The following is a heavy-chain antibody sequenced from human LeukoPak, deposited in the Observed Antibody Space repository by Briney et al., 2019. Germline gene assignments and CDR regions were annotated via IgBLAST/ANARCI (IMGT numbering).Heavy chain of an antibody. CDR2: INQDGSEK. Sequence: PGGSLRLSCAASGFTFSNSGMSWVRQAPGKGLEWVANINQDGSEKNCVDSVKGRFTISRDNAKNSLYLQMNSLRAEDTAVYFCAKEGRDIVVLPAAVNYWGQGTLLTVSS. D-gene: IGHD2-2*01. CDR3: AKEGRDIVVLPAAVNY. J-gene: IGHJ4*02. CDR1: GFTFSNSG. V-gene: IGHV3-7*05.